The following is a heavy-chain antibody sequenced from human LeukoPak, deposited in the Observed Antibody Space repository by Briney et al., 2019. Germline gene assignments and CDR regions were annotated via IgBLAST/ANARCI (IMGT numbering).Heavy chain of an antibody. CDR2: IYTSGST. Sequence: KPSETPSLTRTVPGGSLSSYYWGWIRQPAREGLEWVWRIYTSGSTNYNPSLKSRVTMSVDTSKNQFSLKLSSVTAADTAVYYCARDRGNWNYPLDYWGQGTLVTVSS. D-gene: IGHD1-7*01. J-gene: IGHJ4*02. CDR1: GGSLSSYY. V-gene: IGHV4-4*07. CDR3: ARDRGNWNYPLDY.